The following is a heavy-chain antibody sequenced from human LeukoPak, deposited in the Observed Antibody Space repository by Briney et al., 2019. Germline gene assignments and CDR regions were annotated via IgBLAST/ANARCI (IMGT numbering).Heavy chain of an antibody. J-gene: IGHJ4*02. CDR2: IIPIFCTA. V-gene: IGHV1-69*05. CDR3: ARKYYYENSGYYYFDY. D-gene: IGHD3-22*01. CDR1: GGTFSSYA. Sequence: PEASVKVSCKASGGTFSSYAISWVRQAPGQGLEWMGGIIPIFCTANYAQKFQGRLTITTDESMSTAYMELSSLRSEDTAVYYCARKYYYENSGYYYFDYWGQGTLVTVSS.